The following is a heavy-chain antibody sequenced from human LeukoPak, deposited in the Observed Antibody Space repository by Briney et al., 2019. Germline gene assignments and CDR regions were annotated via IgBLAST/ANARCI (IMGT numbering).Heavy chain of an antibody. CDR2: ISGSGGST. CDR3: AKSGEGGIVVVVAVEIDY. J-gene: IGHJ4*02. V-gene: IGHV3-23*01. D-gene: IGHD2-15*01. CDR1: GFTFSSYA. Sequence: GGSLRLSCAASGFTFSSYAMSWVRQAPGKGLEWVSAISGSGGSTYYADSVKGRFTISRDNSKNTLYLQMNSLRAEDTAVYYCAKSGEGGIVVVVAVEIDYWGQGTLVTVSS.